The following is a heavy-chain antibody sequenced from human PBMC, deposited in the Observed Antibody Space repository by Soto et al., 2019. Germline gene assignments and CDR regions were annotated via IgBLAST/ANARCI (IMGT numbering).Heavy chain of an antibody. D-gene: IGHD6-19*01. Sequence: SVKVSCKASGGTFSSYAISWVRQAPGQGLEWMGGIIPIFGTANYAQKFQGRVTITADESTSTAYMELSSLRSEDTAVYYCARDGRAVAADYYYYYGMDVWGRGTTVTVSS. CDR2: IIPIFGTA. V-gene: IGHV1-69*13. CDR3: ARDGRAVAADYYYYYGMDV. J-gene: IGHJ6*02. CDR1: GGTFSSYA.